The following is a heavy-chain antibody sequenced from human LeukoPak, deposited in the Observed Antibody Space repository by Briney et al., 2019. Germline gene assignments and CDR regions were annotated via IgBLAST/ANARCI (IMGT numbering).Heavy chain of an antibody. CDR1: GYTPTDYY. V-gene: IGHV1-69-2*01. CDR2: VDPENCES. Sequence: VKVSCQVSGYTPTDYYMHWVQQAPGKGLEWMGLVDPENCESVYVEKFQGRVTINADTPTDTAYLELSGLRSEDTAVYYCASGQTGTHGYWGQGTLVTVSS. J-gene: IGHJ4*02. CDR3: ASGQTGTHGY. D-gene: IGHD1-7*01.